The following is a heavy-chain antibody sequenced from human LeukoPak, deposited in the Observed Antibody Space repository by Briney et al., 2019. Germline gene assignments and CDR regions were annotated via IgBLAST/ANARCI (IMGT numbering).Heavy chain of an antibody. CDR1: GYTFTGYY. CDR2: INPNSGGT. J-gene: IGHJ4*02. Sequence: GASVKVSCKASGYTFTGYYMHWVRQAPGQGLEWMGWINPNSGGTNYAQKFQGRVTMTRDTSIRSVYMELSRLRSADTADYYCARHYRLSVCDGGSCPYYYFDYGGKGNPVTVSS. V-gene: IGHV1-2*02. D-gene: IGHD2-15*01. CDR3: ARHYRLSVCDGGSCPYYYFDY.